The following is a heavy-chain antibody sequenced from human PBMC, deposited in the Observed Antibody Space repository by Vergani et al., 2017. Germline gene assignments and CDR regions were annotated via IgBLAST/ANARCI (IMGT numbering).Heavy chain of an antibody. CDR2: IKNKIDGGTT. CDR3: TTGKSGSPGY. V-gene: IGHV3-15*01. J-gene: IGHJ4*02. D-gene: IGHD1-26*01. Sequence: APGKGLEWVGRIKNKIDGGTTDYAAPVKGRFTISRDDSKNTLYLQMNGLKTEDTAVYYCTTGKSGSPGYWGQGTLVTVSS.